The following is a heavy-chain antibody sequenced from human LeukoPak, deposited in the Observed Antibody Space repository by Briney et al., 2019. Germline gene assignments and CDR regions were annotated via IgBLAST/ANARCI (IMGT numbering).Heavy chain of an antibody. J-gene: IGHJ4*02. Sequence: GGPLRLSCAASGFTFSSYAMSWVRQAPGKGLEWVSAISGSGGSTYYADSVKGRFTISRDNSKNTLYLQMNSLRAEDTAVYYCAKDLLYDSSGYFDYWGQGTLVTVSS. CDR2: ISGSGGST. CDR3: AKDLLYDSSGYFDY. CDR1: GFTFSSYA. D-gene: IGHD3-22*01. V-gene: IGHV3-23*01.